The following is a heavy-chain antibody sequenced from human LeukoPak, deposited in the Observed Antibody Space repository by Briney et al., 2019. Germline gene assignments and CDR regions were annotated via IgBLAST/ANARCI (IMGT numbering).Heavy chain of an antibody. CDR2: IYYSGST. D-gene: IGHD5-18*01. CDR1: GGSINNYY. V-gene: IGHV4-59*12. Sequence: PSETLSLACSVSGGSINNYYWNWIRQPPGKGLEWIGYIYYSGSTRYNPSLQSRVTMSVDTSKNQFSLKLSSVTAADTAVYYCAVRGYSYGSEIFDYWGQGTLVTVSS. J-gene: IGHJ4*02. CDR3: AVRGYSYGSEIFDY.